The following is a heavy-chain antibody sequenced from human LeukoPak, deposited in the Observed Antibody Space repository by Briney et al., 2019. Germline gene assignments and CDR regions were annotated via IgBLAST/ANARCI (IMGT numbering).Heavy chain of an antibody. CDR3: ARGGGYSYVNFDY. CDR1: GGTFSSYA. J-gene: IGHJ4*02. CDR2: IIPIFGTA. Sequence: ASVKVSCKASGGTFSSYAISWVRQAPGQGLKWMGGIIPIFGTANYAQKFQGRVTITADESTSTAYMELSSLRSEDTAVYYCARGGGYSYVNFDYWGQGTLVTVSS. D-gene: IGHD5-18*01. V-gene: IGHV1-69*13.